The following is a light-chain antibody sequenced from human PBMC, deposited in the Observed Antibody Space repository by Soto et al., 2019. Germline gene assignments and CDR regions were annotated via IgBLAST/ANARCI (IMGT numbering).Light chain of an antibody. V-gene: IGKV4-1*01. CDR1: QSILYTSKNKDY. Sequence: DSVMTQSPDSLVVSLCERATINCKSSQSILYTSKNKDYLAWYQQKPGKAPKLLIYKASSLESGVPSRFSGSGSGTEFTLSISSLQPDEFATYYYQQYNSSFGQGTKVDIK. CDR3: QQYNSS. J-gene: IGKJ2*01. CDR2: KAS.